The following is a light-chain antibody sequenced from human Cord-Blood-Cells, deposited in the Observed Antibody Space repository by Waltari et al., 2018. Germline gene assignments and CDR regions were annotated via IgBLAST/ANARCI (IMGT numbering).Light chain of an antibody. Sequence: DIQMTQSPSSLSASVGDRVTITCRASQSISSYLNWYQQKPGKAPKLLIYAASSLQSGVPSMFSGSGSVTDFTLTISSLQPEDFATYYCLQSYSTPPITVGQGTRLGIK. V-gene: IGKV1-39*01. CDR2: AAS. J-gene: IGKJ5*01. CDR1: QSISSY. CDR3: LQSYSTPPIT.